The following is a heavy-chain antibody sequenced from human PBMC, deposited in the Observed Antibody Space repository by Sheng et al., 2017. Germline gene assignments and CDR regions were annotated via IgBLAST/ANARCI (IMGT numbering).Heavy chain of an antibody. CDR2: INWDGSDT. V-gene: IGHV3-43D*04. Sequence: EVQLVESGGSVVQPGGSLRLSCAASGFTFDDYGMHWVRQVPGKGLEWVSFINWDGSDTYYGDSVKGRFTISRDNRKSSLSLQMNSLRPEDTALYYCIKDLRTHFYGMDVWGRGPRSP. CDR1: GFTFDDYG. J-gene: IGHJ6*02. CDR3: IKDLRTHFYGMDV.